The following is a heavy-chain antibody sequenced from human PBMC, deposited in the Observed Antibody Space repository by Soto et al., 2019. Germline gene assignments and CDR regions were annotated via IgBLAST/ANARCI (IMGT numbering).Heavy chain of an antibody. J-gene: IGHJ4*02. CDR1: GGTFSSYA. V-gene: IGHV1-69*13. Sequence: SVKVSCKASGGTFSSYAISWVRQAPGQGLGWMGGIIPIFGTANYAQKFQGRVTITADESTSTTYMELSSLRSEDTAVYYCARSGYCSSTSCYRRPFDYWGQGTLVTVSS. CDR2: IIPIFGTA. CDR3: ARSGYCSSTSCYRRPFDY. D-gene: IGHD2-2*01.